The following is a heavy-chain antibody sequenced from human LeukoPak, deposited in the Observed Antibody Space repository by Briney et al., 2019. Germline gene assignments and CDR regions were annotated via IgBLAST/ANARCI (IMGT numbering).Heavy chain of an antibody. V-gene: IGHV3-7*01. CDR3: ARGNYLDY. CDR2: INQDGSEK. CDR1: GLTFSTYW. Sequence: PGGSLRLSCAASGLTFSTYWMDWVRQAPGKGLEWVANINQDGSEKYYVDSVKGRFTISRDNAKNSLYLQMDSLRAEDTAVYYCARGNYLDYWGQGSLVTVSS. J-gene: IGHJ4*02.